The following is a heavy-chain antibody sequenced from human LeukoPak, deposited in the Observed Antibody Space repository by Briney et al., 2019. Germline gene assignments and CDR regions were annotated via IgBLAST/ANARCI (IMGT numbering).Heavy chain of an antibody. CDR1: GGSFSGYC. CDR3: ARDRASGDHRGGDFDY. J-gene: IGHJ4*02. D-gene: IGHD2-15*01. Sequence: PSETLSLTCAVYGGSFSGYCWSWIRQPPGKGLEWIGEVSHSGSTNYNPSLKSRVTISLDTSKNQFSLRLNSVTAADTAMYYCARDRASGDHRGGDFDYWGQGTLVTVSS. CDR2: VSHSGST. V-gene: IGHV4-34*01.